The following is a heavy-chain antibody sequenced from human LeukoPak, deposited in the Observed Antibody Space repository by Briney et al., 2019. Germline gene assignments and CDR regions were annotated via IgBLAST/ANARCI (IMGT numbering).Heavy chain of an antibody. D-gene: IGHD5-18*01. V-gene: IGHV1-2*04. J-gene: IGHJ4*02. Sequence: ASVKVSCKASGYTFTGYYMHWVRQAPGQGLKWMGWINPNSGGTNYAQKFQGWVTMTRDTSISTAYMELSRLRSDDTAVYYCARRGYSYGNHFDYWGQGTLVTVSS. CDR1: GYTFTGYY. CDR3: ARRGYSYGNHFDY. CDR2: INPNSGGT.